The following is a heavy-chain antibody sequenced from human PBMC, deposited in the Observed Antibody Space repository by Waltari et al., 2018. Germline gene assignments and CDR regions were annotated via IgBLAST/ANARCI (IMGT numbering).Heavy chain of an antibody. Sequence: QLVESGGGVVKPGGSLRLSCAASGFTLSSFGRHWARQAPGKGLEWVTFIRYDGSNKYYADSVKGRFIISRDNSKNTVYLQMNSLRPEDAAVYYCAKGSGSYEGFDPWGQGTLVTVSS. CDR3: AKGSGSYEGFDP. CDR1: GFTLSSFG. CDR2: IRYDGSNK. V-gene: IGHV3-30*02. J-gene: IGHJ5*02. D-gene: IGHD1-26*01.